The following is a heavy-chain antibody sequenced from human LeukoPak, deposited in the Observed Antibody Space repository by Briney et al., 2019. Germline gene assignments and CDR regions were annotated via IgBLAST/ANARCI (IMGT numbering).Heavy chain of an antibody. V-gene: IGHV1-69*13. Sequence: ASVKVSCKASGYTFTSYDINWVRQAPGQGLEWMGGIIPIFGTANYAQKFQGRVTITADESTSTAYMELSSLRSEDTAVYYCARGYSSEDAFDIWGQGTMVTVSS. CDR2: IIPIFGTA. CDR3: ARGYSSEDAFDI. J-gene: IGHJ3*02. CDR1: GYTFTSYD. D-gene: IGHD6-19*01.